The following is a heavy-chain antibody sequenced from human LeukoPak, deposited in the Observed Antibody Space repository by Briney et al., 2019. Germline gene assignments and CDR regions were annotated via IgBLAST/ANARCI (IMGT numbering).Heavy chain of an antibody. D-gene: IGHD1-26*01. V-gene: IGHV4-61*01. CDR2: IYYSGST. Sequence: SSETLSLTCTVSGGSVSSGSYYWSWIRQPPGKGLEWIGYIYYSGSTNYNPSLKSRVTISVDTSKNQFSLKLSSVTAADTAVYYCARDRIVGADYYFDYWGQGTLVTVSS. CDR1: GGSVSSGSYY. J-gene: IGHJ4*02. CDR3: ARDRIVGADYYFDY.